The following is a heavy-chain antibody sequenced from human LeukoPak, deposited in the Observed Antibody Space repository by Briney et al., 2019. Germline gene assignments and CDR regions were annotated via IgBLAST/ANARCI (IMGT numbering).Heavy chain of an antibody. CDR2: ISGSGGST. Sequence: PGGSLRLSCAASGFTFSSYGMSWVRQAPGKGLEWVSAISGSGGSTYYADSVKGRFTISRDNSKNTLYLQMNSLRAEDTAVYYCAKVGMMITFGGVIDIDYWGQGTLVTVSS. D-gene: IGHD3-16*02. J-gene: IGHJ4*02. CDR1: GFTFSSYG. V-gene: IGHV3-23*01. CDR3: AKVGMMITFGGVIDIDY.